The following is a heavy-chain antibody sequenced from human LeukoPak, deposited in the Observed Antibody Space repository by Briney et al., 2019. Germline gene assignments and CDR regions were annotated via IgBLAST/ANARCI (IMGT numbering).Heavy chain of an antibody. D-gene: IGHD5-18*01. CDR2: INWNGGST. V-gene: IGHV3-20*01. CDR1: GFTFDDYG. J-gene: IGHJ5*02. CDR3: ARGGGYSYGYANNWFDP. Sequence: GGSLRLPCAASGFTFDDYGMSWVRQAPGKGLEWGSGINWNGGSTGYADSVKGRFTISRDNAKNSLYLQMNSLRAEDTALYHCARGGGYSYGYANNWFDPWGQGTLVTVSS.